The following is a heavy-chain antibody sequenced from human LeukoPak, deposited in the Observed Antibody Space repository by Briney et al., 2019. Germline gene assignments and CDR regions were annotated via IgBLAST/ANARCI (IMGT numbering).Heavy chain of an antibody. CDR1: GFTFSNFW. CDR3: TRILGADEAADY. Sequence: GGSLRLSCAASGFTFSNFWMTWVRQAPGKGLEWVANIKRDGSKTNYVGSVKGRFTISRDNAKNSLYLQMTSLRAEDTAIYYCTRILGADEAADYWGQGTLVTVSS. D-gene: IGHD1-26*01. J-gene: IGHJ4*02. V-gene: IGHV3-7*01. CDR2: IKRDGSKT.